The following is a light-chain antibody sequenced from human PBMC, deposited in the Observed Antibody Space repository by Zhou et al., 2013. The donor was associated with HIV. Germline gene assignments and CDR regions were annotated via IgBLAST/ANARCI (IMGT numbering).Light chain of an antibody. J-gene: IGKJ3*01. V-gene: IGKV1-5*03. CDR2: KAS. CDR1: QNINNW. CDR3: QQYNSYPIT. Sequence: DIQMTQSPSTLSASVGDTVTITCRASQNINNWVAWYQQKPGKAPKLLIYKASSLESGVPSRFSGSGSGTEFTLTISSLQPDDFATYYCQQYNSYPITFGPGTKVDIK.